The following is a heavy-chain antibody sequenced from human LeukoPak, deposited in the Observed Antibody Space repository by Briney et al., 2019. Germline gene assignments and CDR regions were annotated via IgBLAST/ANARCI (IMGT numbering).Heavy chain of an antibody. J-gene: IGHJ3*02. V-gene: IGHV3-21*04. CDR2: ISSSSSYI. CDR1: GFTFSSYS. Sequence: NPGGSLRLSCAASGFTFSSYSMNWVRQAPGRGLEWVSSISSSSSYIYYADSVKGRFTISRDNAKNSLYLQMNSLRAEDTAVYYCARLDLSFSHKKYYYDSSGYAPGAFDIWGQGTMVTVSS. CDR3: ARLDLSFSHKKYYYDSSGYAPGAFDI. D-gene: IGHD3-22*01.